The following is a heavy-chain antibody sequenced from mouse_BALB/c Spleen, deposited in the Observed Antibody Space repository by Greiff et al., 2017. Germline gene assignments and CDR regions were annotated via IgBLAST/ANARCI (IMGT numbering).Heavy chain of an antibody. Sequence: VQLKQSGAELVRPGALVKLSCKASGFNIKDYYMHWVKQRPEQGLEWIGWIDPENGNTIYDPKFQGKASITADTSSNTAYLQLSSLTSEDTAVYYCARPYEAWFAYWGQGTLVTVSA. CDR2: IDPENGNT. J-gene: IGHJ3*01. V-gene: IGHV14-1*02. D-gene: IGHD2-3*01. CDR1: GFNIKDYY. CDR3: ARPYEAWFAY.